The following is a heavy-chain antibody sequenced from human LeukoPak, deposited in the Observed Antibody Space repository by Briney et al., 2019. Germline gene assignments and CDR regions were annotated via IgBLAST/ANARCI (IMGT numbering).Heavy chain of an antibody. J-gene: IGHJ4*02. D-gene: IGHD3-22*01. CDR2: IYHTGST. Sequence: PSETLPLTCTVSGGSITSSTYNWGWIRQPPGKGLDWIGSIYHTGSTFYNPSLKSRVTISINTSKNQFSLNLSSVTAADTAVYYCASQPYYDSSGYYFYWGQGTLVTVRS. V-gene: IGHV4-39*01. CDR1: GGSITSSTYN. CDR3: ASQPYYDSSGYYFY.